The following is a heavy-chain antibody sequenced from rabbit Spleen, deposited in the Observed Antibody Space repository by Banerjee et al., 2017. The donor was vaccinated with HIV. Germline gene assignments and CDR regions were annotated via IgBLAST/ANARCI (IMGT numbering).Heavy chain of an antibody. V-gene: IGHV1S40*01. J-gene: IGHJ6*01. CDR2: IYAGSSGST. D-gene: IGHD8-1*01. CDR3: ARDAGTSFSTYGMDL. CDR1: GFSFSSGDD. Sequence: QSLEESGGGLVKPGASLTLTCKASGFSFSSGDDMCWVRQAPGKGLEWIACIYAGSSGSTYYASWAKGRFTMSKTSSTTVTLQLTSLTAADTATYFCARDAGTSFSTYGMDLWGQGTLVTVS.